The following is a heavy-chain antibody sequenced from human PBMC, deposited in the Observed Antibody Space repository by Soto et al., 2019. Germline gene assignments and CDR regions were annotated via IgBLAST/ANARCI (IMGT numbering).Heavy chain of an antibody. D-gene: IGHD1-7*01. Sequence: EVQLVESGGGLVKPGGSLRLSCAASGFTFANAWMSWVRQAPGKGLEWVGRVRSKADGGTTDYAAPVKGRFTISRDDSENTLHLQMNSLKIDDTAVYYCRRDWDYPVLWGQGTLVTVSS. CDR3: RRDWDYPVL. V-gene: IGHV3-15*01. CDR1: GFTFANAW. J-gene: IGHJ4*02. CDR2: VRSKADGGTT.